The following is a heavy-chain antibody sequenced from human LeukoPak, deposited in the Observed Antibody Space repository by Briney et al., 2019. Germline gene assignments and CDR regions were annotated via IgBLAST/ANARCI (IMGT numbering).Heavy chain of an antibody. CDR2: ISASGGST. D-gene: IGHD6-19*01. CDR3: AKRSGASTYYFDY. V-gene: IGHV3-23*01. Sequence: GGSLRLSCAASGFTFSSSPMSWVRQVPGKGLEWVSGISASGGSTNYADSVRGRFTISRDNSQNTLYLQMDSLRAEDTAVYYCAKRSGASTYYFDYWGQGALLTVS. J-gene: IGHJ4*02. CDR1: GFTFSSSP.